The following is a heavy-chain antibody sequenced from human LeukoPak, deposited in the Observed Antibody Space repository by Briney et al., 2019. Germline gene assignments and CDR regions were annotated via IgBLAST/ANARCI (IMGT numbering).Heavy chain of an antibody. CDR1: GYTFTSYG. CDR2: ISAYNGNT. J-gene: IGHJ5*02. Sequence: ASVKVSCKASGYTFTSYGISWVRQAPGQGLEWMGWISAYNGNTNYAQKLQGRVTMTTDTSTSTAYMELRSLRSDDTAVYYCARSAIPAATGDIWFDPWGQGTLVTVSS. V-gene: IGHV1-18*01. CDR3: ARSAIPAATGDIWFDP. D-gene: IGHD2-2*01.